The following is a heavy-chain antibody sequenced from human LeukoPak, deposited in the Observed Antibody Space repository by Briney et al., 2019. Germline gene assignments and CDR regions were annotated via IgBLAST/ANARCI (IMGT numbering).Heavy chain of an antibody. V-gene: IGHV3-23*01. J-gene: IGHJ4*02. Sequence: GGSLRLSCAASGFTSSTYDFSTYAMSWVRQAPGKGLEWVSGLSGTGLTTFYPDSVKGWFTISRDNSKNTLYLQMNSLRADDTAVYYCARGSKTAGTIYTFDYWGQGTLVTVSS. CDR1: GFTSSTYDFSTYA. CDR2: LSGTGLTT. CDR3: ARGSKTAGTIYTFDY. D-gene: IGHD6-13*01.